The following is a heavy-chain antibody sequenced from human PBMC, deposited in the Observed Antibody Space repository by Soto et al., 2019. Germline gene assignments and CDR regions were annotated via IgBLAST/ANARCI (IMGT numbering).Heavy chain of an antibody. V-gene: IGHV1-46*01. Sequence: ASVKVSCKASGYTFTSYGITWVRQAPGQGLEWMGIINPSGGSTSYAQKFQGRVTMTRDTSTSTVYMELSSLRSEDTAVFYCAREAGFGAPDTDYYDSSGYYQQPKYYFDYWG. J-gene: IGHJ4*01. D-gene: IGHD3-22*01. CDR2: INPSGGST. CDR1: GYTFTSYG. CDR3: AREAGFGAPDTDYYDSSGYYQQPKYYFDY.